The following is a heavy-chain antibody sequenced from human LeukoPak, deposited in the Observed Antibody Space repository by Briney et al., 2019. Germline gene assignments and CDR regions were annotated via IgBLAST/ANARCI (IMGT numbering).Heavy chain of an antibody. CDR3: ARQAEYYDFWSGYYTWYYFDY. D-gene: IGHD3-3*01. Sequence: PSETLSLTCTVSGGSISSSSYYWGWIRQPPGKGLEWIGSIYYSGSTYYNPSLKSRVTISVDTSKNQFSLKLSSVTAADTAVYYCARQAEYYDFWSGYYTWYYFDYWGQGTLVTVSS. V-gene: IGHV4-39*01. CDR2: IYYSGST. J-gene: IGHJ4*02. CDR1: GGSISSSSYY.